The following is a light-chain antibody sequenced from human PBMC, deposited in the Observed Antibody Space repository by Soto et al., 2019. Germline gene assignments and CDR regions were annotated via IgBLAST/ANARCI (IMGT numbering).Light chain of an antibody. CDR2: EVN. J-gene: IGLJ2*01. CDR1: SSDVGGYNY. Sequence: QSALTQPPSASGSPGQSVTISCTGTSSDVGGYNYVSWYQQHPGKAPKLMIYEVNKRPSGLPDRFSGSKSGNTASLTVSAVQTEDEEDYYCSAYAGSNNLGFGGGTKLTVL. V-gene: IGLV2-8*01. CDR3: SAYAGSNNLG.